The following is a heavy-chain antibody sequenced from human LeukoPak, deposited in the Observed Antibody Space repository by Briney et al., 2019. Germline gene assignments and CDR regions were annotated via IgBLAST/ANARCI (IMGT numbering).Heavy chain of an antibody. D-gene: IGHD6-19*01. CDR1: GYTFIDYY. CDR2: INVKSGAT. CDR3: ARVGRESSTGWLDY. Sequence: PGASVKVSCKASGYTFIDYYFNWVRQAPGQGPEWMGRINVKSGATDYAQKFQGRVTATRDTSISTAYMELSSLRSDDTAVYYCARVGRESSTGWLDYWGQGTLVTVSS. J-gene: IGHJ4*02. V-gene: IGHV1-2*06.